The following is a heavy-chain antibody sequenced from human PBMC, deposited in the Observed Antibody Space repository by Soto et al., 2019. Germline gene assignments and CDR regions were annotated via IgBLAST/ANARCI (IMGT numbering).Heavy chain of an antibody. CDR2: IIPLFGTT. D-gene: IGHD3-16*02. Sequence: SVKVSCKASGGTFRAYAISWVRQAPGQGLEWMGGIIPLFGTTNYAQRFQGRVTITADDSTRTASMELSSLRSEDTAVYYCATNNRASYHFDYWGQGTPVTVSS. CDR3: ATNNRASYHFDY. J-gene: IGHJ4*02. V-gene: IGHV1-69*13. CDR1: GGTFRAYA.